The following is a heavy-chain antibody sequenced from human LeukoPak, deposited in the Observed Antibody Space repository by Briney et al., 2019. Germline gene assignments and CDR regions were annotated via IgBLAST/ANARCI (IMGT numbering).Heavy chain of an antibody. D-gene: IGHD3-10*01. J-gene: IGHJ4*02. CDR2: INHSGST. Sequence: SETLSLTCAVYGGSFSGYYWSWIRQPPGKRLEWIGEINHSGSTNYNPSLKSRVTISVDTSKNQFSLKLSSVTAADTAVYYCAREKNGSGSYSAGYDYWGQGTLVTVSS. CDR3: AREKNGSGSYSAGYDY. V-gene: IGHV4-34*01. CDR1: GGSFSGYY.